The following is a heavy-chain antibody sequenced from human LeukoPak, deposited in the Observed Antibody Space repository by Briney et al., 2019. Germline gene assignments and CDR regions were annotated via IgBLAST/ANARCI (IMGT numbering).Heavy chain of an antibody. Sequence: SGPTLVKSTQTLTLTCTFSGFSLSTSGGSVGWVRQPPGKALEWLPLIYWVGEKRYNPSLKSRLTITKDPSKNQVVLTMTNMDPVDTATYYCAHKFLTAAGDAFDVWGQGTVVIVSS. CDR2: IYWVGEK. J-gene: IGHJ3*01. CDR3: AHKFLTAAGDAFDV. CDR1: GFSLSTSGGS. D-gene: IGHD3-9*01. V-gene: IGHV2-5*02.